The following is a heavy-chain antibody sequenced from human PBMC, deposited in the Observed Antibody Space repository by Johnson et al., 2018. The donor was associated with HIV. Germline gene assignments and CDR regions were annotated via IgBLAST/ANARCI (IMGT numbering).Heavy chain of an antibody. Sequence: VESGGGLIQPGGSLRLSCAASGFSVSSNYMSWVRQAPGKGLEWVSVIYSDGSIYYADSVKGRFTISRDNSKNTLYLPMNSLGAGDTAVYYCARLGVMTYAAFDIWGQGTMVTVSS. J-gene: IGHJ3*02. CDR2: IYSDGSI. CDR1: GFSVSSNY. CDR3: ARLGVMTYAAFDI. V-gene: IGHV3-53*01. D-gene: IGHD3-22*01.